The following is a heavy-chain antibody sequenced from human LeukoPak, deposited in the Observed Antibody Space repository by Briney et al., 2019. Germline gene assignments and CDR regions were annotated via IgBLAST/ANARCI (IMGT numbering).Heavy chain of an antibody. D-gene: IGHD2-15*01. V-gene: IGHV4-34*01. Sequence: SETLSLTCAVYGGSFSGYYWSWIRQPPGKGLEWIGEINHSGSTNYNPSLKSRVTISVDTSKNQFSLKLSSVTAADTAVYHCARHCCSGTAKRVFDIWGQGTMVTVSS. CDR2: INHSGST. CDR3: ARHCCSGTAKRVFDI. CDR1: GGSFSGYY. J-gene: IGHJ3*02.